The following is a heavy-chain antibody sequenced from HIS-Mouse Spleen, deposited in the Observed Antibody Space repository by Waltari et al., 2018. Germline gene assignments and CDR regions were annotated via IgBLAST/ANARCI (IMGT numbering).Heavy chain of an antibody. CDR2: IYYSGST. CDR3: AREIPYSSSWYDWYFDL. CDR1: GGSISSSSYY. V-gene: IGHV4-39*07. D-gene: IGHD6-13*01. Sequence: QLQLQESGSGLVKPSETLSLTCTASGGSISSSSYYWGWIRQPPGKGLEWIGSIYYSGSTYYSPSLKSRVTISVDTSKSQFSLKLGSVTAADTAVYYCAREIPYSSSWYDWYFDLWGRGTLVTVSS. J-gene: IGHJ2*01.